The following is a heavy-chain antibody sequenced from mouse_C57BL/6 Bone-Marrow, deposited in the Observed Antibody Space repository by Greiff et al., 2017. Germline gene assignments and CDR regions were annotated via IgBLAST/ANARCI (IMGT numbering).Heavy chain of an antibody. V-gene: IGHV14-4*01. CDR2: IDPGNGGT. Sequence: VQLQQSGAELVRPGASVKLSCKASGYNITDYYMHWVKQRPEQGLEWIGWIDPGNGGTAYASKFQGKATITTDTSSNTAYLRLSSLTSEEAAVYDGTTAHKRGDARWFAYWGQGTLVTVSA. J-gene: IGHJ3*01. D-gene: IGHD6-1*01. CDR1: GYNITDYY. CDR3: TTAHKRGDARWFAY.